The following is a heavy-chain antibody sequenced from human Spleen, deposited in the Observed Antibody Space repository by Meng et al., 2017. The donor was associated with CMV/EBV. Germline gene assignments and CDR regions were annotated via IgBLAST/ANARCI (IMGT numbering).Heavy chain of an antibody. CDR2: IYYTGST. V-gene: IGHV4-59*12. CDR3: ARGLYYYDSSGYFPDY. CDR1: GGSISNYY. D-gene: IGHD3-22*01. J-gene: IGHJ4*02. Sequence: SGGSISNYYWSWIRQPPGKGLEWIGYIYYTGSTNTNHAHKSRVTISVDTSKNQISLRLSSMTAADTAVYYYARGLYYYDSSGYFPDYWGQGTLVTVSS.